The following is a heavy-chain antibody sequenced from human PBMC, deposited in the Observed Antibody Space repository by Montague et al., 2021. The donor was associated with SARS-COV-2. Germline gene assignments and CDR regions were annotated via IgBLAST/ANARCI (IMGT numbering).Heavy chain of an antibody. CDR2: TYYRSKWYN. V-gene: IGHV6-1*01. J-gene: IGHJ4*02. D-gene: IGHD1-14*01. CDR1: GDSVSSHIAA. CDR3: TQERGPGRTTWHYFDY. Sequence: CAISGDSVSSHIAAWNWIRQSPSRGLEWLGRTYYRSKWYNDYAVSVRSRITISPDTSNNQFSLQLNSVTPEDAAVYYCTQERGPGRTTWHYFDYWGQGTLVTVSS.